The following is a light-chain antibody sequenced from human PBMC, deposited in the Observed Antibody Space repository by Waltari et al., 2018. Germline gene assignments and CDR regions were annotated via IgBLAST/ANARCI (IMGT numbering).Light chain of an antibody. V-gene: IGKV2-28*01. Sequence: DIVMTQSPLSLPVTPGEPASISCRSSQSLLHSSGYPYLDWYLQKPGQSPQLLIYLGSNRASGGPDRCSGSGSGTDFTLKISRVEAEDVGVYYCVQALQLPETFGKGTKVEIK. CDR3: VQALQLPET. CDR2: LGS. CDR1: QSLLHSSGYPY. J-gene: IGKJ1*01.